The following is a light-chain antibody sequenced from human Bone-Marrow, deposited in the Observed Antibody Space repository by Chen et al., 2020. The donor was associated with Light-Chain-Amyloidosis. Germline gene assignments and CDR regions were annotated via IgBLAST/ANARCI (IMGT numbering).Light chain of an antibody. CDR2: DDS. CDR1: NIGPTS. CDR3: QVWDRSSDRPV. V-gene: IGLV3-21*02. J-gene: IGLJ3*02. Sequence: SSVLTQPSSVSVAPGQTATIACGGNNIGPTSVSWYQQTPGQAPLLVVYDDSDRPSGIPERLSGSNSGNTATLTISRVEAGDEADYYCQVWDRSSDRPVFGGGTKLTVL.